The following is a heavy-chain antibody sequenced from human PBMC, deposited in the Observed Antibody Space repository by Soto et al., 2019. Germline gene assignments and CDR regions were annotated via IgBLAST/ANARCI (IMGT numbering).Heavy chain of an antibody. CDR2: ISGGAGDT. Sequence: PVGSLRLSCAASGFAFSNYAMNWVRQAPGKGLEWVSAISGGAGDTYYADSVKGRFTISRDNSKNTLYLQMKSLRAEDTAVYYCAKSCRITLVRGVTDYWGQGTLVTAPQ. D-gene: IGHD3-10*01. CDR1: GFAFSNYA. CDR3: AKSCRITLVRGVTDY. V-gene: IGHV3-23*01. J-gene: IGHJ4*02.